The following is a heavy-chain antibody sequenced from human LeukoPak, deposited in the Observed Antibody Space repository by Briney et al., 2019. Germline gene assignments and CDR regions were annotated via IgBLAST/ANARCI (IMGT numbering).Heavy chain of an antibody. CDR3: ARRTGTYYYDSSGYSPWRYYFDY. CDR2: IKQDGSEI. D-gene: IGHD3-22*01. V-gene: IGHV3-7*03. J-gene: IGHJ4*02. CDR1: GFTFDDYG. Sequence: PGGSLRLSCAASGFTFDDYGMSWVRQAPGKGLEWVATIKQDGSEIYYMDSVRGRFTISRDNSKNTLYLQVNSLRAEDTAVFYCARRTGTYYYDSSGYSPWRYYFDYWGQGTLVTVSS.